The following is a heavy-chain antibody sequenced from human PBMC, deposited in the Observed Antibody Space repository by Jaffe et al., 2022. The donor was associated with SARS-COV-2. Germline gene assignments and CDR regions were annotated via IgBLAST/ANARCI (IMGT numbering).Heavy chain of an antibody. CDR1: GFTFSNAW. CDR2: IKSKTDGGTT. D-gene: IGHD5-18*01. V-gene: IGHV3-15*01. J-gene: IGHJ4*02. Sequence: EVQLVESGGGLVKPGGSLRLSCAASGFTFSNAWMSWVRQAPGKGLEWVGRIKSKTDGGTTDYAAPVKGRFTISRDDSKNTLYLQMNSLKTEDTAVYYCTTGLEGRGYSYGFWPPLDYWGQGTLVTVSS. CDR3: TTGLEGRGYSYGFWPPLDY.